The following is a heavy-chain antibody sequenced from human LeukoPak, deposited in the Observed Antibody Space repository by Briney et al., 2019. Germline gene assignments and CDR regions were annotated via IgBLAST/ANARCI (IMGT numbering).Heavy chain of an antibody. Sequence: GGSLRLSCAASGFTFSSFGMHWVRQAPGKGLVWVSRISIDGSGTNYADSVKGRFTISRDDAKNTLYLQMNSLRAEDTAVYYCARDVNWNIDYWGQGTLVTVSS. J-gene: IGHJ4*02. D-gene: IGHD1/OR15-1a*01. V-gene: IGHV3-74*01. CDR3: ARDVNWNIDY. CDR1: GFTFSSFG. CDR2: ISIDGSGT.